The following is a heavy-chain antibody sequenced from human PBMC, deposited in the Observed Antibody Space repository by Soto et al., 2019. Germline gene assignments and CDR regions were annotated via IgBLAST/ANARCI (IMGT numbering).Heavy chain of an antibody. CDR2: MNPNSGNT. Sequence: QVQLVQSGAEVKKPGASVKVSCKASGYTFTSYDINWVRQATGQGLEWLGWMNPNSGNTGYGQKLQGRVTMTRNTPICTAYRELSSLRSEDTAVNYCAREGHYDYIGGSYHYTAPHYWGQGTLVNVSS. J-gene: IGHJ4*02. CDR3: AREGHYDYIGGSYHYTAPHY. V-gene: IGHV1-8*01. CDR1: GYTFTSYD. D-gene: IGHD3-16*02.